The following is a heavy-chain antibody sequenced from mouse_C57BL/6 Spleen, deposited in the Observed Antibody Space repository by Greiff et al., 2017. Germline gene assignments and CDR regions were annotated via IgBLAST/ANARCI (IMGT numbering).Heavy chain of an antibody. CDR1: GFSLTSYG. Sequence: VQLQQSGPGLVQPSQSLSITCTVSGFSLTSYGVHWVRQSPGKGLEWLGVIWRGGSTDSNAAFMSRLSITKDNSKSQVFFKMNSLQADDTAIYYCAKKGGYDYFYYAMDYWGQGTSVTVSS. J-gene: IGHJ4*01. CDR3: AKKGGYDYFYYAMDY. D-gene: IGHD2-4*01. V-gene: IGHV2-5*01. CDR2: IWRGGST.